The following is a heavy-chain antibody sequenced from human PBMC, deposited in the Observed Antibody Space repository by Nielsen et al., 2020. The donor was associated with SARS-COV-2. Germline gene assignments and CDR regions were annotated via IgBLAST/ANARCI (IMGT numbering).Heavy chain of an antibody. CDR1: GFPFSNYG. V-gene: IGHV3-30*03. J-gene: IGHJ4*02. CDR2: ISYDANNK. CDR3: ARDGPTRATATDY. Sequence: GESLKISCAASGFPFSNYGMHWVRQAPGKGLEWVAFISYDANNKYYADSVKGRFTISRDNSKNTLYLQMNSLRAEDTAVYYCARDGPTRATATDYWGQGTLVIVSS. D-gene: IGHD2-2*01.